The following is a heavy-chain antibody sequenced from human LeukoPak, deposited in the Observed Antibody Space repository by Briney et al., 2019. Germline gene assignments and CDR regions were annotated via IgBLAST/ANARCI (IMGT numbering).Heavy chain of an antibody. CDR1: GLTFSNYA. D-gene: IGHD4-17*01. V-gene: IGHV3-23*01. CDR3: ALRGYGDFSPFDY. Sequence: GGSLRLSCAASGLTFSNYAISWVRQAPGKWLEWVSVSSDSGDSTYYAGSVEGRFTLSRDNSRDTLFLQMNSLRAEDTAVYYCALRGYGDFSPFDYWGQGTLVTVSS. J-gene: IGHJ4*02. CDR2: SSDSGDST.